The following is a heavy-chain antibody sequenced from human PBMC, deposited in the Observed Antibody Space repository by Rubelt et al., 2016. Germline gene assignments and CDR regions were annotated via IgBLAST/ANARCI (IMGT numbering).Heavy chain of an antibody. J-gene: IGHJ4*02. D-gene: IGHD3-22*01. CDR3: ATRRSDYYDSSALDY. V-gene: IGHV3-48*04. CDR2: ISSSSSTI. CDR1: NGPFSGYQ. Sequence: VQLQQWGAGLLKPSETLSLTCSFHNGPFSGYQGTWVRQAPGRGLEWVSYISSSSSTIYYADSVKGRFTISRDNAKNSLCLRMNSLRAEEPALYYCATRRSDYYDSSALDYWGQGTLVTVSS.